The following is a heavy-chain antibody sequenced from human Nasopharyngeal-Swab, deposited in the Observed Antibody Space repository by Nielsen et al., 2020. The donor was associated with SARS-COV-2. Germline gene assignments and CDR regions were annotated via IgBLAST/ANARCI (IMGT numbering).Heavy chain of an antibody. CDR1: GFTFSDYY. D-gene: IGHD4-11*01. J-gene: IGHJ6*02. Sequence: GESLKISCAASGFTFSDYYMSWIRQAPGKGLEWVSYISSSGSTIYYADSVKGRFTISRDNAKNSLYLQTNSLRAEDTAVYYCARAQLRLQYYGMDVWGQGTTVTVSS. CDR3: ARAQLRLQYYGMDV. CDR2: ISSSGSTI. V-gene: IGHV3-11*01.